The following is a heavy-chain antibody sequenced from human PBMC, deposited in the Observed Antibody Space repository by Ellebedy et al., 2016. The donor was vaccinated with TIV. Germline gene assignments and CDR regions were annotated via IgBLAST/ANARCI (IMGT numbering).Heavy chain of an antibody. CDR1: GFIFINYA. CDR3: VSRGSSSS. J-gene: IGHJ5*02. V-gene: IGHV3-30*04. Sequence: GGSLRLSXEASGFIFINYAMHWVRQAPGKGLEWITNISNDGKTKYYADSVKGRFTISRDNVKNSLSLQMNGLGVEDTAVYYCVSRGSSSSWGQGALVTVSS. CDR2: ISNDGKTK. D-gene: IGHD6-6*01.